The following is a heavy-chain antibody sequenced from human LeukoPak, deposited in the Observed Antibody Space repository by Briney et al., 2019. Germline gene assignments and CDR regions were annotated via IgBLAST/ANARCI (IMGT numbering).Heavy chain of an antibody. J-gene: IGHJ6*03. Sequence: SETLSLTCSVSGGSISSGSYYWSWIRQPPGKGLEWIGYIYYSGSTNYNPSLKSRVTISVDTSKNQFSLKLSSVTAADTAVYYCASTPISSWYGGYYYYYIDVWGKGTTVTVSS. CDR2: IYYSGST. V-gene: IGHV4-61*01. D-gene: IGHD6-13*01. CDR3: ASTPISSWYGGYYYYYIDV. CDR1: GGSISSGSYY.